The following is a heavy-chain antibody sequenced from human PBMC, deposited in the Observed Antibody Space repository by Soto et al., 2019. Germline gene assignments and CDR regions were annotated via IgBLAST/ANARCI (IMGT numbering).Heavy chain of an antibody. CDR3: AGDSASDSGDFVY. D-gene: IGHD5-12*01. J-gene: IGHJ4*02. Sequence: QVQLVQSGAEVKKPGSSVKVSCKASGDTFSTYAISWVRQAPGQGLEWMGGIIPIFGPPNYAENFQGRVTISADESTSPVYLELSSLRSDDTAVYYCAGDSASDSGDFVYWGQGTLVTVSS. CDR2: IIPIFGPP. V-gene: IGHV1-69*01. CDR1: GDTFSTYA.